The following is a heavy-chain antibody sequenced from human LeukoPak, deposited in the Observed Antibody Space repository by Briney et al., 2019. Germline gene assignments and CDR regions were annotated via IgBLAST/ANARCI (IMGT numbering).Heavy chain of an antibody. J-gene: IGHJ4*02. CDR1: GFTFSSYW. CDR3: ARVAGLYSSSSLHFDY. D-gene: IGHD6-6*01. CDR2: IKQDGSEK. V-gene: IGHV3-7*01. Sequence: GGSLRLSCAASGFTFSSYWMSWVRQAPGKGLEWVANIKQDGSEKYYVDSGKGRFTISSDNAKNSLYLQMNSLRAEDTAVYYCARVAGLYSSSSLHFDYWGQGSLVTVSS.